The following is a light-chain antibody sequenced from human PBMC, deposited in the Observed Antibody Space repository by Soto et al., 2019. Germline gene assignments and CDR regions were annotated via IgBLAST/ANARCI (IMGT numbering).Light chain of an antibody. Sequence: DIQMTQSASSLSASVGDRFTIAFRASQSIGKHLNWYQQKPGKAPKFLIYSVSSLQSGVPSRFSGSGSGTNFTLTINSLQPEDFATYYCQQGYTSSITFGQGTRLEIK. CDR3: QQGYTSSIT. CDR1: QSIGKH. J-gene: IGKJ5*01. V-gene: IGKV1-39*01. CDR2: SVS.